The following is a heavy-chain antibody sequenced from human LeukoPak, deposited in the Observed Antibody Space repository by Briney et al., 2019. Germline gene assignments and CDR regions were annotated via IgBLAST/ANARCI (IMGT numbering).Heavy chain of an antibody. J-gene: IGHJ5*02. D-gene: IGHD4-23*01. CDR3: ARESTPVGFDP. CDR1: GGSISSSSYY. Sequence: SETLSLTCTVSGGSISSSSYYWGWIRQPPGKGLEWIGSIYYSGSTYYNPSLKSRVTISVDTSKNQFSLKLSSVTAADTAVYYCARESTPVGFDPWGQGTLVTVSS. CDR2: IYYSGST. V-gene: IGHV4-39*07.